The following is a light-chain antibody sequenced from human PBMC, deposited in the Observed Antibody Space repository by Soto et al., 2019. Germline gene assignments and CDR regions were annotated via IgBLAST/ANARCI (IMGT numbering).Light chain of an antibody. CDR3: QQYGSSPWT. V-gene: IGKV3-20*01. CDR2: GTS. Sequence: EIVLTQSPGTLSLSPGDRATFSCRASQSVSGSYLAWYQQKPGQAPRLLIYGTSSRATGIPDRFSGSGSGTDFTLTINGLEPEDFAMYFCQQYGSSPWTFGQGTKVDIK. CDR1: QSVSGSY. J-gene: IGKJ1*01.